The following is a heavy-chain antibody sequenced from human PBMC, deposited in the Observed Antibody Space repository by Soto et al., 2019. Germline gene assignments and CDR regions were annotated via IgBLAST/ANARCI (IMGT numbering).Heavy chain of an antibody. CDR2: FDPEDGET. CDR3: ATWGFSMVRGQAGGKATNYYYGMDV. CDR1: GYTLTELS. V-gene: IGHV1-24*01. J-gene: IGHJ6*02. Sequence: ASVKVSCKVSGYTLTELSMHWVRQAPGKGLEWMGGFDPEDGETIYAQKFQGRVTMTEDTSTDTAYMELSSLRSEDTAVYYCATWGFSMVRGQAGGKATNYYYGMDVWGQGTTVTVSS. D-gene: IGHD3-10*01.